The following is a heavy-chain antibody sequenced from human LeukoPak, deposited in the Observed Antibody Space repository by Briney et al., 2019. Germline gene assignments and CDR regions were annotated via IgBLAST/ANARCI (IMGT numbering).Heavy chain of an antibody. CDR3: AKVPSVSSSSTSCCIDY. CDR2: IRYYGSNK. D-gene: IGHD2-2*01. J-gene: IGHJ4*02. V-gene: IGHV3-30*02. Sequence: GGSLRLSCAAYGFTFSSYGTHWVRHAPGKGLEWVAFIRYYGSNKYYTDSVKGRFTISRDNSKNTLYLQMNSLRAEDTAVYYCAKVPSVSSSSTSCCIDYWGQGTLVTVSS. CDR1: GFTFSSYG.